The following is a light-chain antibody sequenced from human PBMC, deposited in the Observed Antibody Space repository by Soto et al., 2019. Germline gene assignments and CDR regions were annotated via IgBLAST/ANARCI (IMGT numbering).Light chain of an antibody. CDR1: SSNIGAGFD. CDR3: QSYDSRLSGSV. Sequence: QSVLTQPPSVSGAPGQRVTISCTGSSSNIGAGFDVHWYQQLPGTAPKLLIYGNSNRPSGVPDRFSGSKSGTSASLAITGLQAEDEADYHCQSYDSRLSGSVFGTGTKLTVL. V-gene: IGLV1-40*01. J-gene: IGLJ1*01. CDR2: GNS.